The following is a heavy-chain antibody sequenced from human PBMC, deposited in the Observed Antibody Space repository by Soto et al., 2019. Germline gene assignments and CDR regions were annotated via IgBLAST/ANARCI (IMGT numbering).Heavy chain of an antibody. CDR2: INRSGGST. CDR3: ARAYSSGWSDFDY. D-gene: IGHD6-19*01. CDR1: GYTFTSYY. J-gene: IGHJ4*02. Sequence: QVQLVQSGAEVKKPGASVKVSCKASGYTFTSYYMHWVLQAPGQGLEWMGIINRSGGSTSYAQKFQGRVTMTRDTSTSTVYMELSSLRSEDTAVYYCARAYSSGWSDFDYWGQGTLVTVSS. V-gene: IGHV1-46*03.